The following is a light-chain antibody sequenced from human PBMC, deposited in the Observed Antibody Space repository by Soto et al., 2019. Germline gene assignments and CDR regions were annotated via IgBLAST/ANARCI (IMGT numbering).Light chain of an antibody. CDR1: QTVSITY. CDR3: QQYSDWPL. V-gene: IGKV3-15*01. J-gene: IGKJ3*01. CDR2: DAS. Sequence: TQSPGTLSLSPGESATLSCRASQTVSITYLTWYQQQPGRAPRLLIYDASTRATGIPVRFSGRGSGTEFTLTISSLQSEDFAVYYCQQYSDWPLFGPGTKVDNK.